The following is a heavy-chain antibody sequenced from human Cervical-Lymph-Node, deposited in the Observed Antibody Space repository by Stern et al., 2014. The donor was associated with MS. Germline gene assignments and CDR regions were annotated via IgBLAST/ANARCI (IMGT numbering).Heavy chain of an antibody. CDR1: GYKFSISW. Sequence: VQLVESGAELIRPGESLKISCKGSGYKFSISWIAWVRQMPGKGLEWMGIIYPGDSETRYSPSFQGQVTMSADKSTSTAYLQWSSLNASDTAMYFCARQTTAWASDVWGQGTLVTVSS. V-gene: IGHV5-51*01. CDR3: ARQTTAWASDV. J-gene: IGHJ4*02. CDR2: IYPGDSET. D-gene: IGHD1-14*01.